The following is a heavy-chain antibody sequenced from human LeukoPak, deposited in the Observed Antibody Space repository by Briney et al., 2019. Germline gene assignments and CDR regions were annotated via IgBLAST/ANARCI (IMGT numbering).Heavy chain of an antibody. D-gene: IGHD3-10*01. Sequence: ASVKVSCKASGYTFTGYYMHWVRQAPGQGLELMGRINLNSGGTDYAQKFQGRVTMTRDTSISTAYMELSRLRSDDTAVYYCARNYYGSGSYYYYYMDVWGKGTTVTVSS. CDR2: INLNSGGT. CDR3: ARNYYGSGSYYYYYMDV. J-gene: IGHJ6*03. CDR1: GYTFTGYY. V-gene: IGHV1-2*06.